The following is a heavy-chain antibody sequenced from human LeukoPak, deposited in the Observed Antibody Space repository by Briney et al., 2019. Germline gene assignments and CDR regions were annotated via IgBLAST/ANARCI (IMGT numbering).Heavy chain of an antibody. D-gene: IGHD6-19*01. V-gene: IGHV3-48*01. J-gene: IGHJ2*01. CDR3: AKEGEAVAGLFWHFDL. Sequence: GGSLRLSCAASGFTFSSFGMNWVRQAPGKGLEWVSHIRSDSDTIYYADSVKGRFTVSRDNAKNSLYLQMNSLRVEDTAVYYCAKEGEAVAGLFWHFDLWGRGTLVTVSS. CDR2: IRSDSDTI. CDR1: GFTFSSFG.